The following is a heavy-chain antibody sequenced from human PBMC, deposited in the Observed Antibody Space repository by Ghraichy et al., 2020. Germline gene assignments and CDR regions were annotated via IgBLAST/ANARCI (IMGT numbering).Heavy chain of an antibody. CDR2: IYYSVST. Sequence: SETLSLTCTVSGGSISSSSYYWGWIRQPPGKGREWIGSIYYSVSTYYNPSLKSRVTISVDTSKNQFSLKLSSVTAADTAVYYGARHWNIVLGMDVWGQGTTVTVSS. CDR1: GGSISSSSYY. CDR3: ARHWNIVLGMDV. D-gene: IGHD2/OR15-2a*01. J-gene: IGHJ6*02. V-gene: IGHV4-39*01.